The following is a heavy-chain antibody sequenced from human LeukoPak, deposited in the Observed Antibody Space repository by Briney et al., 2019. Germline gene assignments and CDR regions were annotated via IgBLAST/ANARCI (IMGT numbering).Heavy chain of an antibody. J-gene: IGHJ4*02. CDR2: IQNGGNT. CDR1: GFSVSSTY. Sequence: GGSLRVSCAASGFSVSSTYMSWVRQALGKGLEWISVIQNGGNTYYADSVKGRFTISRDNSKNTLHLQMNSLTAEDTAIYHCARGRVGVSYFDSCGQGTLVTVSS. CDR3: ARGRVGVSYFDS. D-gene: IGHD2-15*01. V-gene: IGHV3-66*01.